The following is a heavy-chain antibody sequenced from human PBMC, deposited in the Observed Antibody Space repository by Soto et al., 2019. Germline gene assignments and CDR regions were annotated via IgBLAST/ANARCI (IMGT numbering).Heavy chain of an antibody. Sequence: QVQLQESGPGLVKPSETLSLTCTVSGGSISSYYWSWIRQPPGKGLEWIGYIYYSGSTNYNPTLQSRVTMSVDPSKNQFSLKLSSVTAADTAVYYCARRYGYSFDYWGQGTLVTVSS. D-gene: IGHD1-1*01. CDR1: GGSISSYY. V-gene: IGHV4-59*08. CDR2: IYYSGST. J-gene: IGHJ4*02. CDR3: ARRYGYSFDY.